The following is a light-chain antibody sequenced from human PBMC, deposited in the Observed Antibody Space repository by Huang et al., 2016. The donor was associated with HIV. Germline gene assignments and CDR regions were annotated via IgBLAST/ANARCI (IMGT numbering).Light chain of an antibody. CDR2: ATS. Sequence: EIVLTQSPGTLSLSPGERATLSCRASQSVAGAYLAWYQQKPGQAPRLLISATSTSATGIPDRFSGSGSGTDFTLTISRLEPEDFAVYYCQQYAGSPLTFGQGTKVEIK. CDR1: QSVAGAY. V-gene: IGKV3-20*01. CDR3: QQYAGSPLT. J-gene: IGKJ1*01.